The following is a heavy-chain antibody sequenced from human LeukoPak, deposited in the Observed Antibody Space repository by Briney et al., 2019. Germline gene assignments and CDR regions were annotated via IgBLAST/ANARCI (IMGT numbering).Heavy chain of an antibody. D-gene: IGHD6-19*01. CDR2: ISGGGDFT. CDR1: GFTFSSYA. CDR3: AKGSSGWYSHF. V-gene: IGHV3-23*01. Sequence: GGSLRLSCAASGFTFSSYAMGWVRQAPGKGLEWVSTISGGGDFTYYADSVKGRFTFSRDNSKNMMYLQMNSLRAEDTALYYCAKGSSGWYSHFWGQGTLVTVSS. J-gene: IGHJ4*02.